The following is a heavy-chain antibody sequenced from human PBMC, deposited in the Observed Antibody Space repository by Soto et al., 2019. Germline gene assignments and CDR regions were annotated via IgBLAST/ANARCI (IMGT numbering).Heavy chain of an antibody. CDR1: GVSISSYY. Sequence: SETLSLTCTVSGVSISSYYWSWIRQPPGKGLEWIGYIYYSGSTNYNPSLKSRVTISVDTSKNQFSLKLSSVTAADTAVYYCARHTHRHPENWFDPWGQGTLVTVSS. J-gene: IGHJ5*02. V-gene: IGHV4-59*08. CDR2: IYYSGST. CDR3: ARHTHRHPENWFDP. D-gene: IGHD2-15*01.